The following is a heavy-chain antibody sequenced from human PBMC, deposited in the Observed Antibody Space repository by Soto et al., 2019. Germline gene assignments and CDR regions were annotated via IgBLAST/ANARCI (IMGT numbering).Heavy chain of an antibody. V-gene: IGHV3-15*01. CDR1: GFTFSNAW. D-gene: IGHD6-6*01. CDR2: VKSKTDGGTI. CDR3: MCTYRGSSMRFDY. Sequence: EVQLVESGGGLVKPGGSLRLSCAASGFTFSNAWMTWVRQAPGEGLEWVGRVKSKTDGGTIDYAAPVKDRFTISRDDSKNTLYLQMNSLKTEDTAVYYCMCTYRGSSMRFDYWGQGTLVIVSS. J-gene: IGHJ4*02.